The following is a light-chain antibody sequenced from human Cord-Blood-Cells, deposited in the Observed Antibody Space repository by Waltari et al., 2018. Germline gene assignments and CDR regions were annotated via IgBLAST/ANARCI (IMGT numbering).Light chain of an antibody. CDR2: AAS. Sequence: IQITQSPSSLSASVGDRVTITCRASQSISSYLNWYQQKPGKAPKLLIYAASSLQSGVPSRFSGSGSGTDFTLTISSLQPEDVATYYCQQSYSTPWTFGQGTKVEIK. CDR1: QSISSY. CDR3: QQSYSTPWT. V-gene: IGKV1-39*01. J-gene: IGKJ1*01.